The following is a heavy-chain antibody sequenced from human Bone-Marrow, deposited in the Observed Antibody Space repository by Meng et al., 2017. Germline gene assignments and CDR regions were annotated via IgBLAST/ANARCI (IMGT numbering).Heavy chain of an antibody. CDR1: GDSINNSY. D-gene: IGHD3-16*01. V-gene: IGHV4-4*07. Sequence: GSLRLSCTVSGDSINNSYWSWIRQPAGKGPAWIGRIFSSGTTNYNPSLNSRVTMSIDTSRSQFSLRLTSVTAADTAMYFCARVGGGYVQADYYFGVWGQGTLVTVSS. CDR3: ARVGGGYVQADYYFGV. J-gene: IGHJ4*02. CDR2: IFSSGTT.